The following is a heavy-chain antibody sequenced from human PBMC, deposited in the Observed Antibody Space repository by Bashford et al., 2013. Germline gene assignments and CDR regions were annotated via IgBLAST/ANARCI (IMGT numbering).Heavy chain of an antibody. CDR3: ARLVRGVTYYYYGMDV. CDR2: IYYSGST. D-gene: IGHD3-10*01. CDR1: GGSISSSSYY. J-gene: IGHJ6*02. Sequence: SETLSLTCTVSGGSISSSSYYWGWIRQPPGKGLEWIGSIYYSGSTYYNPSLKSRVTISVDTSKNQFSLKLSSVTAADTAVYYCARLVRGVTYYYYGMDVWGQGTTVTVSS. V-gene: IGHV4-39*01.